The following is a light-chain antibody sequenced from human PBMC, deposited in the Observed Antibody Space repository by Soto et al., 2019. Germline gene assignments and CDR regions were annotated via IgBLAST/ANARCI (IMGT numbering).Light chain of an antibody. V-gene: IGKV3-20*01. CDR1: PSVCRDH. CDR3: HQYGSLPRT. CDR2: GVS. J-gene: IGKJ1*01. Sequence: EILLTQSPDTLSLSPGERATLSCMASPSVCRDHLAWYQQKPGQAPSLLIYGVSSRTTGIPDRFSGSGSATDLTLTITRLDPEDSAVYFCHQYGSLPRTFGQGTKVEIK.